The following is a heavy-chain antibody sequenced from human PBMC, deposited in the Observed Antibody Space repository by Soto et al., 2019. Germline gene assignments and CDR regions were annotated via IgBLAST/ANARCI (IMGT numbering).Heavy chain of an antibody. J-gene: IGHJ6*02. D-gene: IGHD2-15*01. Sequence: GASVKVSCKASGGTFSSYAISWLRQAPGQGLEWMGGIIPIFGTANYAQKFQGRDTITADKSTSTAYMELSSLRSEDTAVYYCAREENMYCSGGSCHLYPHYYGMDVWGQGTTVTVSS. V-gene: IGHV1-69*06. CDR3: AREENMYCSGGSCHLYPHYYGMDV. CDR1: GGTFSSYA. CDR2: IIPIFGTA.